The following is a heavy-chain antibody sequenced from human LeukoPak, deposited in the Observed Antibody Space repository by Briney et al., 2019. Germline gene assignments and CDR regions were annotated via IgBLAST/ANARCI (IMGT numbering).Heavy chain of an antibody. J-gene: IGHJ4*02. D-gene: IGHD3-9*01. Sequence: GGSLRLSCTGSGFIFSRYSVSWVRQAPGKGLEWVSEISKSTVDTYYADSVKGRLTISRDSSKNTVYLQMNSLRAEDTAVYYCVRDMEPLRYFDTWGQGTLVTVSS. CDR3: VRDMEPLRYFDT. CDR2: ISKSTVDT. V-gene: IGHV3-23*01. CDR1: GFIFSRYS.